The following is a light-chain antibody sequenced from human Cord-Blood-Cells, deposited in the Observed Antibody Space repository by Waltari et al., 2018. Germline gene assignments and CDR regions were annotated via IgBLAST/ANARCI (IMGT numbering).Light chain of an antibody. CDR2: EGS. J-gene: IGLJ3*02. CDR1: SSDVGSYNL. CDR3: CSYAGSSTFE. V-gene: IGLV2-23*03. Sequence: QSALTQPASVSGSPGQSITISCTGTSSDVGSYNLVSWYPQHQGKAPKLMIYEGSKRPSGVSNRFSGSKSGNTASLTISGLQAEDEADYYCCSYAGSSTFEFGGGTKLTVL.